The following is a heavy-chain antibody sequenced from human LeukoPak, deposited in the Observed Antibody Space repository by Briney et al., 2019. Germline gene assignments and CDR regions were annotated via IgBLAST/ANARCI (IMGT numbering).Heavy chain of an antibody. CDR2: ISYDGSDK. V-gene: IGHV3-30-3*01. D-gene: IGHD6-19*01. J-gene: IGHJ4*02. CDR1: GFTFSNYA. CDR3: AKDQGYSSGWGDY. Sequence: GGSLRLSCAASGFTFSNYAMHWVRQAPSKGLEWVAVISYDGSDKYYADSVKGRFTISRDNSKNTLYLQMNSLRAEDTAVYYCAKDQGYSSGWGDYWGQGTLVTVSS.